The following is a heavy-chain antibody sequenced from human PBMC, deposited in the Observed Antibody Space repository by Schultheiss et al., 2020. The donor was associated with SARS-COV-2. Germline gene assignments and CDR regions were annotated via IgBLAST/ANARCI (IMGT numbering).Heavy chain of an antibody. CDR1: GGSISSYY. Sequence: SETLSLTCTVSGGSISSYYWSWIRQPPGKGLEWIGSIYYSGSTYYNPSLKSRVTISVDTSKNQFSLKLSSVTAADTAVYYCAPQQYYYDSSGYYYVAAFDIWGQGTMVTVSS. D-gene: IGHD3-22*01. CDR3: APQQYYYDSSGYYYVAAFDI. J-gene: IGHJ3*02. CDR2: IYYSGST. V-gene: IGHV4-59*05.